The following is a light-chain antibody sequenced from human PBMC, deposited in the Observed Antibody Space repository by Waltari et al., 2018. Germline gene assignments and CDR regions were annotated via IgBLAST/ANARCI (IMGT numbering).Light chain of an antibody. V-gene: IGKV4-1*01. CDR1: QSVLYSSNNKNY. CDR2: WAS. J-gene: IGKJ3*01. CDR3: QQYYSTPPT. Sequence: DIVMTQSPDSLAVSLGERATINCKSSQSVLYSSNNKNYLAWYQQKPGQPPKLLIYWASTRESGVPDRFIRSGSGTDFTLTISSLQAEDVAVYYCQQYYSTPPTFGPGTKVDIK.